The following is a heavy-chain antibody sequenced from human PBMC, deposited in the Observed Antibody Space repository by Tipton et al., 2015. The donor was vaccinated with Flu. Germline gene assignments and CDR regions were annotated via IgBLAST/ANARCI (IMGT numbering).Heavy chain of an antibody. CDR3: AVKPPRATMFLDY. CDR2: IGAAGDT. Sequence: SLRLSCEASGFTFSSYDMHWVRQTMGEGLQWVSGIGAAGDTYYPDSVKGRFTISRENAKNSVYLQMRSLRVGDTAVYYCAVKPPRATMFLDYWGQGTLVTVSS. D-gene: IGHD5-24*01. J-gene: IGHJ4*02. CDR1: GFTFSSYD. V-gene: IGHV3-13*01.